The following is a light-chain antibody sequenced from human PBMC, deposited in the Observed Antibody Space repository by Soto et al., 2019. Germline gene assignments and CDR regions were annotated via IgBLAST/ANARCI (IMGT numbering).Light chain of an antibody. Sequence: DIQMTQSPSSVSASVGDRVTISCRASQTISSSLAWYQQKPGQAPKLLIYAASKLQIGVTARFRGSGSATDFTLTISSLQPEDWATYYCQQANSFPPTFGQGTRLDIK. CDR1: QTISSS. V-gene: IGKV1-12*01. CDR2: AAS. CDR3: QQANSFPPT. J-gene: IGKJ5*01.